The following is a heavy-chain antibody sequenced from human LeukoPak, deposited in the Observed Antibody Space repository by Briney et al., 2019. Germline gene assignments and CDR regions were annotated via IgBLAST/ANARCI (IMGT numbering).Heavy chain of an antibody. CDR1: QLTFSNYA. CDR3: VRNRNLKMTSTGILGN. CDR2: IAYDGGKK. D-gene: IGHD3-3*02. V-gene: IGHV3-30*04. J-gene: IGHJ4*02. Sequence: GGSLRLSCAASQLTFSNYAFHWVRQAPGKGLERVALIAYDGGKKDYADSVKGRFTISRDNSRDTLYLQMNSLTVDDTAVYYCVRNRNLKMTSTGILGNWGLGTLVIVSS.